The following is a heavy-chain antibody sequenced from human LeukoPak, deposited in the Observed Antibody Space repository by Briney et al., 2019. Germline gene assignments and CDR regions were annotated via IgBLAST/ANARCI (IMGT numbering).Heavy chain of an antibody. CDR1: GFTFSSYA. CDR3: TRAGSELTIFGVVIRAWYFDY. Sequence: GASLRLSCAASGFTFSSYAMHWVRQAPGKGLEYVSAISSNGGSTYYANSVKGRFTISRDNSKNTLYLQMGSLRAEDMAVYYCTRAGSELTIFGVVIRAWYFDYWGQKTQLTVSS. D-gene: IGHD3-3*01. V-gene: IGHV3-64*01. J-gene: IGHJ4*02. CDR2: ISSNGGST.